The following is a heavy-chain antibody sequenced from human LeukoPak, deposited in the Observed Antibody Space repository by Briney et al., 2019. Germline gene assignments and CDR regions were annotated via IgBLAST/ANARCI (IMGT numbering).Heavy chain of an antibody. J-gene: IGHJ3*02. CDR2: ISYDGSNK. CDR1: GFTFSRYA. V-gene: IGHV3-30-3*01. Sequence: PGGSLRLSCAASGFTFSRYAMHWVRQAPGKGLEWVAVISYDGSNKYYADSVKGRFTISRDNSKNTLYLQMNSLRAEDTAVYYCARLGVGDAFDIWGQGTMVTVSS. D-gene: IGHD1-26*01. CDR3: ARLGVGDAFDI.